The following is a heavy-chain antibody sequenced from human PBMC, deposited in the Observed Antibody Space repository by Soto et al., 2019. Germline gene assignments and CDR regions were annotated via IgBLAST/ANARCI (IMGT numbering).Heavy chain of an antibody. CDR1: GFTFSSYA. V-gene: IGHV3-23*01. D-gene: IGHD2-2*01. CDR3: AKIVVVVPADDAFDI. J-gene: IGHJ3*02. Sequence: TGGSLRLSCAASGFTFSSYAMSWVRQAPGKGLEWVSAISGSGGSTYYADSVEGRFTISRDNSKNTLYLQMNSLRAEDTAVYYCAKIVVVVPADDAFDIWGQGTMVTVSS. CDR2: ISGSGGST.